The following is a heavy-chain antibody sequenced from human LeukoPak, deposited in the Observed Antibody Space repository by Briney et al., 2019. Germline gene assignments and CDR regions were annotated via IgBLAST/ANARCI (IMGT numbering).Heavy chain of an antibody. CDR3: ARITSWTPDY. CDR1: GGSFSGYY. D-gene: IGHD2-2*01. J-gene: IGHJ4*02. V-gene: IGHV4-34*01. Sequence: SETLSLTCAVYGGSFSGYYWGWIRQPPGKGLEWIGEINHSGSTNYNPSLKSRVTISVDTSKNQFSLKLSSVTAADTAVYYCARITSWTPDYWGQGTLVTVSS. CDR2: INHSGST.